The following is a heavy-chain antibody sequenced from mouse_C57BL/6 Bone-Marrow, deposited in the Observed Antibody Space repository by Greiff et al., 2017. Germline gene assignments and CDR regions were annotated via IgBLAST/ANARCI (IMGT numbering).Heavy chain of an antibody. CDR2: IDPSDSYT. V-gene: IGHV1-69*01. Sequence: QVQLQQPGAELVMPGASVKLSCKASGYTFTSYWMHWVKQRPGQGLEWIGEIDPSDSYTNYNQKFKGKSTLTVDKSSSTAYMQLSSLTSADSAVYYCARTDYGSDYWGQGTTLTVSS. D-gene: IGHD2-2*01. CDR3: ARTDYGSDY. CDR1: GYTFTSYW. J-gene: IGHJ2*01.